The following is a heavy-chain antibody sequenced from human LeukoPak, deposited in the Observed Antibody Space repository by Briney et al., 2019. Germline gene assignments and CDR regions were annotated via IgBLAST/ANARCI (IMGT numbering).Heavy chain of an antibody. Sequence: GSLRLSCAASKFAFSSYAMSWVRQAPGKGLEWVSAISGGGGNTYYADSVKGRLTISRDNSKNTLYLQMNSLRAEDTAVYYCGKNRYSGSLSPFDIWGQGTMVTVSS. V-gene: IGHV3-23*01. D-gene: IGHD1-26*01. CDR3: GKNRYSGSLSPFDI. CDR2: ISGGGGNT. J-gene: IGHJ3*02. CDR1: KFAFSSYA.